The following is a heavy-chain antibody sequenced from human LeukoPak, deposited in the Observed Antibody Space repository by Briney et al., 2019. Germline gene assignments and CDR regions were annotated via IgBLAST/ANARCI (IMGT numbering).Heavy chain of an antibody. Sequence: PGGSLRLSCAASGFTFDVYAMHCVRQAPGEGLEWVSGISWNSGSIGYADSVKGRFTISRDNAKNSLYLQMNSLRAEDTAVYYCARGTTVTTNFDYWGQGTLVTVSS. D-gene: IGHD4-17*01. CDR2: ISWNSGSI. CDR1: GFTFDVYA. J-gene: IGHJ4*02. CDR3: ARGTTVTTNFDY. V-gene: IGHV3-9*01.